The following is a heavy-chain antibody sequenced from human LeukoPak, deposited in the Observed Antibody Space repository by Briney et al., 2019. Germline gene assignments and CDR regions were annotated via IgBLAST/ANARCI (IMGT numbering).Heavy chain of an antibody. CDR2: INHSGST. Sequence: SETLSLTCAVYGGSFSGYYWSWIRQPPGKGLAWIGEINHSGSTNYNPSLKSRVTISVDTSKNQFSLKLSSVTAADTAVYYCASVYGDLAYYFDYWGQGTLVTVSS. J-gene: IGHJ4*02. CDR1: GGSFSGYY. CDR3: ASVYGDLAYYFDY. D-gene: IGHD4-17*01. V-gene: IGHV4-34*01.